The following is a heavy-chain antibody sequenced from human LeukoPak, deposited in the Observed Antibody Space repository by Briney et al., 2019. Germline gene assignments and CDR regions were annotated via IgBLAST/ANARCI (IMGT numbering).Heavy chain of an antibody. J-gene: IGHJ6*02. Sequence: GASVKVSCKASGYTFTSYDINWVRQAPGQGLEWMGWMNPNSGNTGYAQKFQGRVTMTRNTSISTAYMELSSLRSEDTAVYYCARETYGELYYYGMDVWGQGTTVTVSS. CDR3: ARETYGELYYYGMDV. D-gene: IGHD4-17*01. CDR1: GYTFTSYD. CDR2: MNPNSGNT. V-gene: IGHV1-8*01.